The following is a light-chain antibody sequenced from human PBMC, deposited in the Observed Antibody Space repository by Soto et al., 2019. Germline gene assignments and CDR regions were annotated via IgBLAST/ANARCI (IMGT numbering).Light chain of an antibody. CDR1: QSLLHSNGYNY. Sequence: DIVMTQSPLSLPVTPGEPASISCRSSQSLLHSNGYNYLDWYLQKPGQSPQLLIYLGSNRASGVPDRFSGSGSGTDFTPKISRVEAEDVGVYYCMQALQTPPTFGLGTKVDIK. CDR3: MQALQTPPT. J-gene: IGKJ3*01. CDR2: LGS. V-gene: IGKV2-28*01.